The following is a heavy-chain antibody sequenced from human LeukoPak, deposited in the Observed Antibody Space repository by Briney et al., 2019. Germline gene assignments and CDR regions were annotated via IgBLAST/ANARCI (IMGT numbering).Heavy chain of an antibody. CDR3: GGPRSAFQPFDY. CDR2: IYHSGST. Sequence: SETLSLTCTVSGYSISSDYYWDWIRQPPGKGLEYVGSIYHSGSTYYSPSLKSRLTISVDTSKNQFSLKLSSVTAADTALYYCGGPRSAFQPFDYWGQGTLIIVSS. J-gene: IGHJ4*02. V-gene: IGHV4-38-2*02. D-gene: IGHD3-3*01. CDR1: GYSISSDYY.